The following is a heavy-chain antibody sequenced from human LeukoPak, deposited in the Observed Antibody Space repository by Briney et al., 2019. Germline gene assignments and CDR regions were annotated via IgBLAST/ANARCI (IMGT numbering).Heavy chain of an antibody. J-gene: IGHJ4*02. CDR1: GYTFTGYY. V-gene: IGHV1-2*02. CDR3: ATVVYGSRFDY. CDR2: INPNSGGT. Sequence: ASVKVSCKASGYTFTGYYMHWVRQAPGQGLEWMGWINPNSGGTNYAQKFQGRVTMTRDTSISTAYMELSSLGSEDTAVYYCATVVYGSRFDYWGQGTLVTVSS. D-gene: IGHD3-10*01.